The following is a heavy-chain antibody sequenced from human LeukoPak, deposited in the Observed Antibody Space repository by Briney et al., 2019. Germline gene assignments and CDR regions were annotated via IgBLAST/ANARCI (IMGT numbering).Heavy chain of an antibody. Sequence: GGSLRLSCAASGFTFSHYAMSWVRQAPGKGLEWVSVIYSGGRTHYADSVKDRFTISRDNSKNTLYLQMNSLRAEDTAVYYCASLRARALDIWGQGTMVTVSS. CDR3: ASLRARALDI. V-gene: IGHV3-66*01. J-gene: IGHJ3*02. CDR1: GFTFSHYA. CDR2: IYSGGRT.